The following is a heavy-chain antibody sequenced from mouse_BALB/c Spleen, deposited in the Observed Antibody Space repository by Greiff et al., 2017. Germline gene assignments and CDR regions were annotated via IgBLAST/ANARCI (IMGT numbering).Heavy chain of an antibody. CDR2: INPSTGYT. CDR1: GYTFTSYW. CDR3: AIGGGDY. J-gene: IGHJ2*01. V-gene: IGHV1-7*01. Sequence: EQLQESGAELAKPGASVKMSCKASGYTFTSYWMHWVKQRPGQGLEWIGYINPSTGYTEYNQKFKDKATLTADKSSSTAYMQLSSLTSEDSAVYYCAIGGGDYWGQGTTLTVSS.